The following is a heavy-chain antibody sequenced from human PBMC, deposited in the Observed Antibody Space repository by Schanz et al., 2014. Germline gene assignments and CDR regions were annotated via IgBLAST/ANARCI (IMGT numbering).Heavy chain of an antibody. V-gene: IGHV3-23*01. D-gene: IGHD6-19*01. CDR1: GFTFSTYA. Sequence: EVQLLDSGGGLVQPGGSPRLSCAASGFTFSTYAMSWVRQAPGKGLEWVSGFIVDSGNTYYAGSVKGRFSISRDYSKNTLYLQMSSLRAEDTAIYYCAKLSSSGRLAGYFDYWGQGALVTVSS. CDR3: AKLSSSGRLAGYFDY. CDR2: FIVDSGNT. J-gene: IGHJ4*02.